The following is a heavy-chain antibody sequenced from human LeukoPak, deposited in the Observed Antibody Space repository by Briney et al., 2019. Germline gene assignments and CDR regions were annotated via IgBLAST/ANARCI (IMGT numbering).Heavy chain of an antibody. V-gene: IGHV3-23*01. CDR2: ISGSGGST. CDR3: AKANSNWDNYYYYYGMDV. J-gene: IGHJ6*02. Sequence: PGGSLRLSCAASGFTFSSYAMSWVRQAPGKGLEWVSAISGSGGSTYYADSVKGRFTISRDNSKNTLYLQMNSLRAEDTAVYYCAKANSNWDNYYYYYGMDVWGQGTTVTVSS. CDR1: GFTFSSYA. D-gene: IGHD7-27*01.